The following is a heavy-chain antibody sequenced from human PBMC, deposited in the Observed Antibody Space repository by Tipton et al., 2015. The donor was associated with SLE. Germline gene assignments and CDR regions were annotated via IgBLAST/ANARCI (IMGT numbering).Heavy chain of an antibody. Sequence: RSLRLSCAASGFTFSSYVMHWVRQAPGKGLEWVVVVRYDGSNKYYADSVKGRFTISRDNSKNTLYLQMNSLRAEDTAVYYCAREAEAGSSSSGWFDPWGQGSLFTVSP. J-gene: IGHJ5*02. CDR1: GFTFSSYV. D-gene: IGHD6-13*01. CDR2: VRYDGSNK. CDR3: AREAEAGSSSSGWFDP. V-gene: IGHV3-30*19.